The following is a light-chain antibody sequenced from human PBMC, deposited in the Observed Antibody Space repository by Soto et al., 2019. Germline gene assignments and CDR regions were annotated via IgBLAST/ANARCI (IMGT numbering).Light chain of an antibody. CDR2: AAS. CDR3: QQSYSTPYT. Sequence: DIPMPQSPSSLSASVGDRVTITCRASQNINNYLNWYQQKPGKAPKLLIYAASSFQSGVPSRFSGSGSGTDFTLTITSLQPEDFATYYCQQSYSTPYTFCQGTELEIK. J-gene: IGKJ2*01. V-gene: IGKV1-39*01. CDR1: QNINNY.